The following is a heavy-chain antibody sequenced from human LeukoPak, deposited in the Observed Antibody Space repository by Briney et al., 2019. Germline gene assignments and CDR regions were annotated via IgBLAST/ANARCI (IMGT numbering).Heavy chain of an antibody. J-gene: IGHJ4*02. CDR1: GYTFINYA. D-gene: IGHD1-26*01. CDR3: ARGTGSGSYLIDY. V-gene: IGHV1-3*01. CDR2: INAGNGDT. Sequence: ASVKVSCKASGYTFINYAIHWMRQAPGQRLEWMGWINAGNGDTKYSQKFQGRVTIIRDTSATTDAMELSSLRSEDTAVYYCARGTGSGSYLIDYWGQGTLVTVSS.